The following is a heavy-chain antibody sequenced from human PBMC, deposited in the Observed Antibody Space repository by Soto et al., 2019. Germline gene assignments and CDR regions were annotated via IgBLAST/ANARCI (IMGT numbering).Heavy chain of an antibody. CDR1: GFTFDDYA. V-gene: IGHV3-9*01. D-gene: IGHD5-18*01. CDR3: AKGYSYGVLEPLGY. J-gene: IGHJ4*02. Sequence: EVQLVESGGGLVQPGRSLRLSCAASGFTFDDYAMHWVRQAPGKGLEWVSGISWNSGIIDYADSVKGRFTISRDNAKNSLYLQMNSLGAEDTALYYCAKGYSYGVLEPLGYWGQGTLFTVSS. CDR2: ISWNSGII.